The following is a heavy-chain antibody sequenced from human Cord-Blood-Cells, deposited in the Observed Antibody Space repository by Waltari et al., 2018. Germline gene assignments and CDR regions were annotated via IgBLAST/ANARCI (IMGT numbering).Heavy chain of an antibody. J-gene: IGHJ3*02. D-gene: IGHD3-22*01. Sequence: QVQLVQSGAEVKKPGSSVKVSFKASGGTFRSYAISWVRRAPGQGLEWMGGIIPIFGTANYAQKFQGRGTITADESTSTAYMELSSLRSEDTAVYYCARDRNDSSGYYYDAFDIWGQGTMVTVSS. CDR1: GGTFRSYA. CDR3: ARDRNDSSGYYYDAFDI. CDR2: IIPIFGTA. V-gene: IGHV1-69*01.